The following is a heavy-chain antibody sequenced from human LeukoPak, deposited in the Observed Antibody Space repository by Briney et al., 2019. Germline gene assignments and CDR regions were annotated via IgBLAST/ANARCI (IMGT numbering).Heavy chain of an antibody. CDR3: ARDRTTVTLFDY. V-gene: IGHV3-74*01. Sequence: GGTLRLSCAASGVTFTSVWMHWFRQAPGRGLVWISRISTDGAITDNADSVRGRFTISRDNAKNTLYLQMNSLRAEDTAVYYCARDRTTVTLFDYWGQGALVTVSS. CDR1: GVTFTSVW. D-gene: IGHD4-17*01. J-gene: IGHJ4*02. CDR2: ISTDGAIT.